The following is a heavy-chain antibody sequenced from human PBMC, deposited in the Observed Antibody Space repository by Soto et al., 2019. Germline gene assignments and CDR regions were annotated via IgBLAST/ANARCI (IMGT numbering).Heavy chain of an antibody. V-gene: IGHV1-24*01. CDR2: FDPRAGKN. J-gene: IGHJ5*01. D-gene: IGHD3-16*02. Sequence: QVQLEQSGAEVRKPGASIKVSCRVAGHTLTELSMHWVRRAPGKVLEWMGGFDPRAGKNFYAPKFQGRVTMIDDVSSNTDYVVLSSLRSEDTAVYYCASMPRPYTPSIYSLTLSLDSWGKGNLVTVPS. CDR1: GHTLTELS. CDR3: ASMPRPYTPSIYSLTLSLDS.